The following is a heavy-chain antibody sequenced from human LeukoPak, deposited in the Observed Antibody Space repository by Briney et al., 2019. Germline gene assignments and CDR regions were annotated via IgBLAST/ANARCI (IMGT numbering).Heavy chain of an antibody. D-gene: IGHD3-10*01. J-gene: IGHJ4*02. V-gene: IGHV3-48*03. CDR1: GFTFSSYE. Sequence: GGSLRLSCAASGFTFSSYEMNWVRQAPGKGLEWVSYISSSGSTIYYADSVKGRFTISRDNAKNSLYLQMNSLRAEDTAVYYCARSFGFGEFDYWGQGTLVTVSS. CDR3: ARSFGFGEFDY. CDR2: ISSSGSTI.